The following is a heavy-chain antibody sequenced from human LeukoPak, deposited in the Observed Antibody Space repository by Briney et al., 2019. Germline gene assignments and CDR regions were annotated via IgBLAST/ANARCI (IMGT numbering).Heavy chain of an antibody. CDR1: GFTFSSYA. D-gene: IGHD3-22*01. Sequence: GGSLRLSCAASGFTFSSYAMHWVRQAPGKGLEWVAVISYDGSNKYYADSVKGRFTISRDDSKNTLYLQMNSLRAEDTAVYYCARDETSDSSGDDYWGQGTLVTVSS. CDR2: ISYDGSNK. V-gene: IGHV3-30-3*01. CDR3: ARDETSDSSGDDY. J-gene: IGHJ4*02.